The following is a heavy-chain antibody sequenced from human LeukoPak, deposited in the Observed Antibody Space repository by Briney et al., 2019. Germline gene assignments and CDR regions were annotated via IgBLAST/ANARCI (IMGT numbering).Heavy chain of an antibody. J-gene: IGHJ4*02. CDR2: TYYRSKWYN. CDR3: ARDAGSGWSSFDY. V-gene: IGHV6-1*01. CDR1: GDSVSSNSAA. Sequence: SQTLSLTCAISGDSVSSNSAAWNWIRQSPSRGLEWLGRTYYRSKWYNDYAGSMKSRITINPDTSKDQFSLQLNSVTPEDTAVYYCARDAGSGWSSFDYWGQGTLVTVSS. D-gene: IGHD6-19*01.